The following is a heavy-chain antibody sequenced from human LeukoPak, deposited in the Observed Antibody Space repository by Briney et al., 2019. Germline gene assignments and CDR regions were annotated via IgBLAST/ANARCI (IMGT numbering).Heavy chain of an antibody. CDR1: GFTFSSYW. Sequence: EGSLRLSCAASGFTFSSYWMSWVRQAPGKGLEWVANIKQDGSEKYYVDSVKGRFTISRDNAKNSLYLQMNSLRAEDTAVYYCARDPPGSGWYEYYFDYWGQGTLVTVSS. CDR3: ARDPPGSGWYEYYFDY. D-gene: IGHD6-19*01. V-gene: IGHV3-7*01. J-gene: IGHJ4*02. CDR2: IKQDGSEK.